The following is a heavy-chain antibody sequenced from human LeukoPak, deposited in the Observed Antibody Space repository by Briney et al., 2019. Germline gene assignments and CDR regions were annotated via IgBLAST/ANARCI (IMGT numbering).Heavy chain of an antibody. Sequence: GGSLRLSCGASGFPFSTYAMSWVRQAPGKGLEWVSAISNSGSSTYCADSVKGRFTISRDTSKNTWYLQMNSLRAEDTAVYYCAKGRTLDYWGQGTLVTVSS. CDR1: GFPFSTYA. CDR2: ISNSGSST. CDR3: AKGRTLDY. J-gene: IGHJ4*02. V-gene: IGHV3-23*01.